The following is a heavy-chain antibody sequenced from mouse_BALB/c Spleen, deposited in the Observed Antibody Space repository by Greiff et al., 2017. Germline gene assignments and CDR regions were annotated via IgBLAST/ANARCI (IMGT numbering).Heavy chain of an antibody. V-gene: IGHV2-6-7*01. D-gene: IGHD1-1*01. J-gene: IGHJ1*01. Sequence: VQLVESGPGLVAPSQSLSITCTVSGFSLTGYGVNWVRQPPGKGLEWLGMIWGDGSTDYNSALKSRLSISKDNSKSQVFLKMNSLQTDDTARYYCAREVNYGSLYWYFDVWGAGTTVTVSS. CDR3: AREVNYGSLYWYFDV. CDR2: IWGDGST. CDR1: GFSLTGYG.